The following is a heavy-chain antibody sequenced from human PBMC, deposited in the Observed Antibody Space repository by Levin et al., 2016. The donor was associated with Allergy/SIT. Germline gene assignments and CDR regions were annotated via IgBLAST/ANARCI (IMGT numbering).Heavy chain of an antibody. CDR2: IYPDDSDT. CDR1: GYRFSNYW. V-gene: IGHV5-51*01. D-gene: IGHD6-6*01. J-gene: IGHJ4*02. Sequence: GESLKISCKASGYRFSNYWIGWVRQMPGKGLEWMGMIYPDDSDTRYSPSFQGHVTISADKSISTAYLQWSSLKVSDTAIYYCATHTERSSGRDYWGQGTLVTVSS. CDR3: ATHTERSSGRDY.